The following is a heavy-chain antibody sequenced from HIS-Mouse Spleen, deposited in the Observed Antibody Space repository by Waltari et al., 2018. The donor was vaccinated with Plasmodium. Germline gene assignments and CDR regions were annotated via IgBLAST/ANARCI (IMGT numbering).Heavy chain of an antibody. CDR2: IYYSGST. D-gene: IGHD1-26*01. CDR3: ARRGGSYYYFDY. Sequence: QLQLQESGPGLVKPSETLSLTCTVSGGSISSSSYYWGWSRQPPGKWLEWIGSIYYSGSTYYNPSRKSRVTISVDTSKNQFSLKLSSVTAADTAVYYCARRGGSYYYFDYWGQGTLVTVSS. V-gene: IGHV4-39*01. J-gene: IGHJ4*02. CDR1: GGSISSSSYY.